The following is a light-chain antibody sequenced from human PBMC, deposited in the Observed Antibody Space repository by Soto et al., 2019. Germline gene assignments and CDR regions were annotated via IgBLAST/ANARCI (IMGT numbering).Light chain of an antibody. J-gene: IGKJ1*01. Sequence: EIVLTQSPATLSLSPGERATLSCRASQSVSSYLAWYQQKPGQAPRLLIYDASNRATGIPARFSGSGSGTDFTLTISSLETEDFAVYYCQQRSNWHPTFGQGTKVEIK. CDR2: DAS. CDR1: QSVSSY. CDR3: QQRSNWHPT. V-gene: IGKV3-11*01.